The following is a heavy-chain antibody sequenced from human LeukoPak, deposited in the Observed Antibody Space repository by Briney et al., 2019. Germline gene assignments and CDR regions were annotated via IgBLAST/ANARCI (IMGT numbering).Heavy chain of an antibody. CDR2: ISYDGTNN. CDR3: ASLMVRGIRDFDH. Sequence: GGSLRLSCAASGFTFRQYPMHWVRQAPGQGLEWVAVISYDGTNNYRADSVKGRFTISRGNANNTLYLQMNSLRPEDTAVYFCASLMVRGIRDFDHWGQGTLVTVSS. J-gene: IGHJ4*02. D-gene: IGHD3-10*01. V-gene: IGHV3-30*01. CDR1: GFTFRQYP.